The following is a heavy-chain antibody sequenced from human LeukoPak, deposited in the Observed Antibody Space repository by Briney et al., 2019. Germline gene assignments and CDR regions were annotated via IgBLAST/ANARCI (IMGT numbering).Heavy chain of an antibody. CDR3: ARDIATGYGDYYLDY. CDR2: IYYSGST. J-gene: IGHJ4*02. Sequence: SETLSLTCTVSGGSVSSGSYYWSWIRQPPGKGLEWIGYIYYSGSTNYNPSLKSRVTISVDTSKNQFSLKLSPVTAADTAVYYCARDIATGYGDYYLDYWGQGTLVTVSS. V-gene: IGHV4-61*01. CDR1: GGSVSSGSYY. D-gene: IGHD4-17*01.